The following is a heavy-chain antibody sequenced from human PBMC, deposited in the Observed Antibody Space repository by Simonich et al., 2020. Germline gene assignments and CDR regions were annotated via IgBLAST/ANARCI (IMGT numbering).Heavy chain of an antibody. V-gene: IGHV3-30*07. J-gene: IGHJ3*02. CDR3: AREGAGNDAFDI. Sequence: QVQLVESGGGVVQPGRSLRLSCAASGFTFRSYAMHWVRQAPVKGLEWVSVRSYDGSKKYYADSVKGRFTISRDNSKNTLYLQMNSLRAEDTAVYYCAREGAGNDAFDIWGQGTMVTVSS. CDR1: GFTFRSYA. D-gene: IGHD1-26*01. CDR2: RSYDGSKK.